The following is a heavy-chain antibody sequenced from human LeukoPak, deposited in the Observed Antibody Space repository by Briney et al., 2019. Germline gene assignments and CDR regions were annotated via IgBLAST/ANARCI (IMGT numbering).Heavy chain of an antibody. Sequence: GGSLRLSCAASGFAVSSNFMSWVRQAPRKGLEWVSVIYSGGSTYYADSVKGRFTISRDNSKNTLYLQMNRLRVQDTAVYYCALGLVTDYWGQGTLVTVSS. CDR1: GFAVSSNF. V-gene: IGHV3-66*01. CDR3: ALGLVTDY. CDR2: IYSGGST. D-gene: IGHD3-9*01. J-gene: IGHJ4*02.